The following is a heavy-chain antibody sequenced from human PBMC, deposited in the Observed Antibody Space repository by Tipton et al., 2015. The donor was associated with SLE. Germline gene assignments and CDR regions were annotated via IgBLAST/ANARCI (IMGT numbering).Heavy chain of an antibody. J-gene: IGHJ4*02. V-gene: IGHV1-8*01. CDR3: ARGLRGTGSYYFDS. D-gene: IGHD3-9*01. CDR1: GYTFTSHD. CDR2: MNPNSGNT. Sequence: QSGPEVKKPGASVKVSCATSGYTFTSHDINWVRQATGQGLEWMGWMNPNSGNTDYAQKIQGRVTMTTNTSIGTAFMELSSLTSEDTAVYYCARGLRGTGSYYFDSWGQGTLVTVSS.